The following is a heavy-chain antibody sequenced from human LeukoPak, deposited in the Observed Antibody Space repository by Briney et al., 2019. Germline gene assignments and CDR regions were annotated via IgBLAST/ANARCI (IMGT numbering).Heavy chain of an antibody. J-gene: IGHJ4*02. V-gene: IGHV4-39*01. CDR2: IYYSGST. D-gene: IGHD2-2*01. CDR3: ARRYCSSTSCPEFDY. CDR1: GGSISSSSYY. Sequence: KPSETLSLTCTVSGGSISSSSYYWGWIRQPPGKGLGWIGSIYYSGSTYYNPSLKSRVTISVDTSKNQFSLKLSSVTAADTAVYYCARRYCSSTSCPEFDYWGQGTLVTVSS.